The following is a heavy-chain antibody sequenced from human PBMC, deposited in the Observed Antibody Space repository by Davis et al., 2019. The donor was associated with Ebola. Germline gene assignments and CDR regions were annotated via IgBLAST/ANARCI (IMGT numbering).Heavy chain of an antibody. J-gene: IGHJ4*02. Sequence: GESLKISCAASGFTVSSNYMSWVRQAPGKGLEWVSVIYSGGRTYYADSVQGRFTISRDNSKNTLYLQMNSLRAEDTAVYYCAVGGIAAFCDYWGQGTLVTVSS. V-gene: IGHV3-66*01. CDR2: IYSGGRT. CDR3: AVGGIAAFCDY. D-gene: IGHD6-13*01. CDR1: GFTVSSNY.